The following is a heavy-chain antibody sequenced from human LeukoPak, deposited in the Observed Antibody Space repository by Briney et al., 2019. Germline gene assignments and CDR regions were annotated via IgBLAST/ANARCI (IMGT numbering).Heavy chain of an antibody. CDR1: GGSFSGYY. Sequence: SETLSLTCAVYGGSFSGYYWSWIRQPPGKGLGWIGEINHSGSTNYNPSLKSRVTMSVDTSKNQFSLKLSSVTAADTAVYFCASGSNIPAIRYFDLWGRGTLVTVSS. CDR2: INHSGST. CDR3: ASGSNIPAIRYFDL. J-gene: IGHJ2*01. D-gene: IGHD6-25*01. V-gene: IGHV4-34*01.